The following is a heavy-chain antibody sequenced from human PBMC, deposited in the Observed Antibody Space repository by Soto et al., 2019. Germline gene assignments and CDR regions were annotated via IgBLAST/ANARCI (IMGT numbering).Heavy chain of an antibody. Sequence: ASLKVSCKASGGTFSSYGISWVRQAPGQGLEWMGWISAYNGNTNYAQKLQGRVTMTTDTSTSTAYMELRSLRSDDTAVYYCARPSSSSDFDYWGQGTLVTVSS. CDR3: ARPSSSSDFDY. D-gene: IGHD6-6*01. CDR2: ISAYNGNT. J-gene: IGHJ4*02. V-gene: IGHV1-18*01. CDR1: GGTFSSYG.